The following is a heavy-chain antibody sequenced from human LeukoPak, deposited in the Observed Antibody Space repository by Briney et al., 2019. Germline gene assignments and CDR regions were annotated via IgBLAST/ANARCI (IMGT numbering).Heavy chain of an antibody. CDR2: IYSSGST. D-gene: IGHD5-24*01. CDR3: ARDHGDGYNYNALDI. J-gene: IGHJ3*02. CDR1: GGSIRSYY. Sequence: SETLSLTCTVSGGSIRSYYWSWIRQPPGKGLEWIGYIYSSGSTNYNPSLKSRVTISVDTSKNQFSLKLSSVTAADTAVYYCARDHGDGYNYNALDIWGQGTMVTVSS. V-gene: IGHV4-59*01.